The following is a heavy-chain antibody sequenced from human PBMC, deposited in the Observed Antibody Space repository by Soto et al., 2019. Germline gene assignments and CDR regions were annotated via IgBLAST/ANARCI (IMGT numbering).Heavy chain of an antibody. CDR1: GFTFSNAW. Sequence: GGSLRLSCAASGFTFSNAWMSWVRQAPGKGLEWVGRIKSKTDGGTTDYAAPVKGRFTISRDDSKNTLYLQMNSLKTEDTAVYYCTTAGGSYPDYYYYYGMDVWGQGTTVTAP. V-gene: IGHV3-15*01. CDR3: TTAGGSYPDYYYYYGMDV. J-gene: IGHJ6*02. CDR2: IKSKTDGGTT. D-gene: IGHD1-26*01.